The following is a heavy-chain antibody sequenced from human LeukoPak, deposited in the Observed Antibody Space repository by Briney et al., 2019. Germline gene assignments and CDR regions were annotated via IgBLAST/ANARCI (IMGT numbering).Heavy chain of an antibody. J-gene: IGHJ4*02. CDR3: ARDIWWLRFRGVSFDY. V-gene: IGHV1-2*02. D-gene: IGHD5-12*01. CDR2: INPNSGDT. Sequence: EASVKVSCKASGYTFTDYYMHWVRQAPGQGLEWMGWINPNSGDTTCAQKFQGRVTMTRDTSISTAYMDLSSLTSDDTAVYFCARDIWWLRFRGVSFDYWGQGTLVTVSS. CDR1: GYTFTDYY.